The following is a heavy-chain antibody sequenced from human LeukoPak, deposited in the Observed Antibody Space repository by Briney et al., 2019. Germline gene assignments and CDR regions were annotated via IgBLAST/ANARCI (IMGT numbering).Heavy chain of an antibody. D-gene: IGHD3-10*01. J-gene: IGHJ4*02. CDR3: AKDHWGAIRGEFDY. CDR1: GFTFSSYA. V-gene: IGHV3-23*01. CDR2: MSGSGGST. Sequence: GGSLRVSCAASGFTFSSYAMSWVRLAPGKGLEWVSAMSGSGGSTYYADSVKGRFTISRDNSKNTLYLQMNSLRAEDTAVYFCAKDHWGAIRGEFDYWGQGTLVTVSS.